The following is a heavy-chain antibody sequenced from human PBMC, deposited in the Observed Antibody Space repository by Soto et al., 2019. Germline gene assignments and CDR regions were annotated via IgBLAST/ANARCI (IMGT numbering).Heavy chain of an antibody. CDR1: GFTVSGNY. CDR2: IFSGDNT. CDR3: ATWHEREHAYDV. D-gene: IGHD1-1*01. Sequence: ESGGGLIQPGGSLRLSCAASGFTVSGNYITWVRQAPGKGLEWVSVIFSGDNTYYSDSVKGRFTISRDNSKNTVYLQMNRLRADDTAVYYCATWHEREHAYDVWGQGTTVTVSS. V-gene: IGHV3-53*01. J-gene: IGHJ3*01.